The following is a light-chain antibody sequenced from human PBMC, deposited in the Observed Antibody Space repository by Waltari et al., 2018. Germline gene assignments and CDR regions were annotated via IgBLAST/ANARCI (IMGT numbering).Light chain of an antibody. CDR2: DKN. J-gene: IGLJ2*01. Sequence: SSELTQDPAVSVAMGQTVTSTCQGNGLRSYSASWYQQRPGQAPILIMYDKNNRPSGVPDRFSGSNSDNTASLTITGAQAEDEASYYCHSRDASGVGGSFGGGTKLTVL. CDR1: GLRSYS. CDR3: HSRDASGVGGS. V-gene: IGLV3-19*01.